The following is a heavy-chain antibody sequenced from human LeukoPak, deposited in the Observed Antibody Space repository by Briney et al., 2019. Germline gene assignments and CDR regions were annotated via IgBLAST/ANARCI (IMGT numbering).Heavy chain of an antibody. D-gene: IGHD4-17*01. J-gene: IGHJ4*02. V-gene: IGHV4-34*01. CDR3: ARGVAVTTTPSFDY. Sequence: SETLSLTCAVYGGSFSGYYWSWIRQPPGKGLEWIGEINHSGSTNYNPSLKSRVTIPVDTSKNQFSLKLSSVTAADTAVYYCARGVAVTTTPSFDYWGQGTLVTVSS. CDR2: INHSGST. CDR1: GGSFSGYY.